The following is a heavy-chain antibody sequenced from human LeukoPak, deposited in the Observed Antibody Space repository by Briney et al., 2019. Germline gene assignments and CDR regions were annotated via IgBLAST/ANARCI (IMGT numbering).Heavy chain of an antibody. CDR1: GGSFSGYY. J-gene: IGHJ6*03. V-gene: IGHV4-34*01. D-gene: IGHD6-19*01. Sequence: PSETLSLTCAVYGGSFSGYYWSWIRQPPGKGLEWIGEINHSGSTNYNPSLKSRVTISVDTFKNQFSLKLSSVTAADTAVYYCARVGSGWYSGQAGYYYYYMDVWGKGTTVTVSS. CDR3: ARVGSGWYSGQAGYYYYYMDV. CDR2: INHSGST.